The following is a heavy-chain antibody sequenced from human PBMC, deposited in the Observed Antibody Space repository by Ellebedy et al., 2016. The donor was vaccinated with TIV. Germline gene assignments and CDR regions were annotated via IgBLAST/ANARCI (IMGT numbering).Heavy chain of an antibody. CDR2: INPSGGST. Sequence: AASVKVSCKASGYTFTSYYMHWVRQAPGQGLEWMGIINPSGGSTSYAQKFQGRVTMTRDTSTSTVYMELSSLRAENTAVYYCARVSQVWFGELLTRNYYYGMDVWGQGTTVTVSS. J-gene: IGHJ6*02. V-gene: IGHV1-46*01. CDR3: ARVSQVWFGELLTRNYYYGMDV. D-gene: IGHD3-10*01. CDR1: GYTFTSYY.